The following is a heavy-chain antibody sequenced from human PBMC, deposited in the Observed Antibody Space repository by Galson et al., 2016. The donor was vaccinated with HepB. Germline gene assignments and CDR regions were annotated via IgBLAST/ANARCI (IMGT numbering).Heavy chain of an antibody. J-gene: IGHJ6*02. D-gene: IGHD1-26*01. CDR1: GFTLSSYS. CDR2: ISSSSSSI. CDR3: AREDKWDSMDI. Sequence: SLRLSCATSGFTLSSYSMNWVRQAPGKGLEWVSYISSSSSSIYYYADSVKGRFTISRDNAKNSLYLQMNSLRDEDTAVYYCAREDKWDSMDIWGQGTTVTVSS. V-gene: IGHV3-48*01.